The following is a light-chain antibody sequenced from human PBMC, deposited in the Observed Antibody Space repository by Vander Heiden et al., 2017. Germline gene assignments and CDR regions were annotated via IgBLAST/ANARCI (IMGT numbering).Light chain of an antibody. CDR2: QDT. CDR3: QAWDSSTGV. Sequence: SYELTQPPSVSVSPGQTASITCSGDQLGDKYASGYQQKPGQSPVLVIYQDTKRPSGIPERFSGSNSGNTATLTISRTQATDEDDYYGQAWDSSTGVFGTGTKVTVL. CDR1: QLGDKY. J-gene: IGLJ1*01. V-gene: IGLV3-1*01.